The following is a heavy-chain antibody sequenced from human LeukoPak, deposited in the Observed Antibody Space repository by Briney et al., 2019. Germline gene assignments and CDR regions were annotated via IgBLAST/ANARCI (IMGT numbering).Heavy chain of an antibody. J-gene: IGHJ4*02. CDR3: ARSIPYGTTWYGRSDY. CDR1: GFPFSSYS. Sequence: SGGSLRLSCAASGFPFSSYSMTWVRQAPGKGLEXXXXXXPDGTTKXYVDXVKGRFTISRDNALNSLYLQMNSLRAEDTAIYYCARSIPYGTTWYGRSDYWGQGTLVTVSS. V-gene: IGHV3-7*03. D-gene: IGHD6-13*01. CDR2: XXPDGTTK.